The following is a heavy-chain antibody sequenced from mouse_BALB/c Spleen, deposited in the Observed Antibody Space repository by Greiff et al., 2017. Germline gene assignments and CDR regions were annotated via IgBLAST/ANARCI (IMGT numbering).Heavy chain of an antibody. D-gene: IGHD2-1*01. J-gene: IGHJ4*01. CDR2: IYPGNVNT. Sequence: VQRVESGPELVKPGASVRISCKASGYTFTSYYIHWVKQRPGQGLEWIGWIYPGNVNTKYNEKFKGKATLTADKSSSTAYMQLSSLTSEDSAVYFCARSRGNSYAMDYWGQGTSVTVSS. V-gene: IGHV1S56*01. CDR1: GYTFTSYY. CDR3: ARSRGNSYAMDY.